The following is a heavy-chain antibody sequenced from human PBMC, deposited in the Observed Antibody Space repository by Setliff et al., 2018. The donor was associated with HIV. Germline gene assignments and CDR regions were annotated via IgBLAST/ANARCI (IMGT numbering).Heavy chain of an antibody. CDR3: ARREAYYDLWSGYYIY. CDR1: GGSISSSSYY. D-gene: IGHD3-3*01. V-gene: IGHV4-39*01. Sequence: KPSETLSLTCTVSGGSISSSSYYWGWIRQPPGKGLEWIGSIYYSGSTYYNPSLKSRVTISVDTSKKQFSLKLSSVTAADTAVYYCARREAYYDLWSGYYIYWGQGTPVTVSS. J-gene: IGHJ4*02. CDR2: IYYSGST.